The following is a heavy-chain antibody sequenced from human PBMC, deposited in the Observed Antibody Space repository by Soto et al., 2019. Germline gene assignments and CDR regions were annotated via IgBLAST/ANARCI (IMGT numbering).Heavy chain of an antibody. CDR2: IIPIFGTA. CDR1: GGTFSSYA. V-gene: IGHV1-69*12. CDR3: ARNPDVVVTAILDY. Sequence: QVQLVQSGAEVKKPGSSVKVSCKASGGTFSSYAISWVRQAPGQGLEWMGGIIPIFGTANYAQKFQGRVTITADESTSTAYMELSSLRSEDTAVYYCARNPDVVVTAILDYWVQGTLVTVSS. J-gene: IGHJ4*02. D-gene: IGHD2-21*02.